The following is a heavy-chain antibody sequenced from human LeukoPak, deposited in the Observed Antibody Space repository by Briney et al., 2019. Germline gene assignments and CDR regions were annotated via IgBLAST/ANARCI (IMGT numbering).Heavy chain of an antibody. CDR2: ISYDGSNK. V-gene: IGHV3-30-3*01. CDR3: GRDKDMRFFDY. D-gene: IGHD2-15*01. Sequence: GRSLRLSCAASGFTFSSYAMHWVRQAPGKGLEWVVVISYDGSNKYYADSVKGRFTISRDNSKNTLYLQMNSLRAEDTAMYYCGRDKDMRFFDYWGQGTLVTVSS. CDR1: GFTFSSYA. J-gene: IGHJ4*02.